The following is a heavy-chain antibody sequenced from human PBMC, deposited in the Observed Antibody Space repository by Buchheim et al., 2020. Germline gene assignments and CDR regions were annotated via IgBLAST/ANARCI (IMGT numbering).Heavy chain of an antibody. Sequence: QVQLVQSGAEVKKPGASVKVSCKASGYTFTSYAMHWVRQAPGQRLEWMGWINAGNGNTKYSQKFQGRVTITRDTSASTAYMELSSLRSEDTAVYYCARADIVVVPAAIIYYGMDVWGQGTT. CDR2: INAGNGNT. CDR1: GYTFTSYA. D-gene: IGHD2-2*02. CDR3: ARADIVVVPAAIIYYGMDV. J-gene: IGHJ6*02. V-gene: IGHV1-3*01.